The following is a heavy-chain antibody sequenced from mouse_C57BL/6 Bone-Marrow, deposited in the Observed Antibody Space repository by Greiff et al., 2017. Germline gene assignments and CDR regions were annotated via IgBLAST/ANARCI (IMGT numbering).Heavy chain of an antibody. D-gene: IGHD1-1*01. Sequence: VKLVESGPGLVQPSQSLSITCTVSGFSLTSYGVHWVRQSPGKGLEWLGVIWSGGSTDYNAAFISRLSISKDNSKSQVFFKMNSLQADDTAIYYCARKIYYGSSYAMDYWGQGTSVTVSS. CDR1: GFSLTSYG. CDR2: IWSGGST. J-gene: IGHJ4*01. CDR3: ARKIYYGSSYAMDY. V-gene: IGHV2-2*01.